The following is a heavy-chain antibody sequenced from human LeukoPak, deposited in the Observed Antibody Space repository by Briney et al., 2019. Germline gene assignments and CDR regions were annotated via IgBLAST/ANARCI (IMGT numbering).Heavy chain of an antibody. V-gene: IGHV1-46*01. CDR2: INPSGGST. CDR3: AREGYCSGTNCLPDY. J-gene: IGHJ4*02. Sequence: GDSVKVSCKASGYTFTTYYIHWVRQAPGQGLEWMGIINPSGGSTTYAQKLQGRLSMTSDTSTSTVYMRVSSLRSEDTAVYYCAREGYCSGTNCLPDYWGQGTLVTVSS. CDR1: GYTFTTYY. D-gene: IGHD2-2*01.